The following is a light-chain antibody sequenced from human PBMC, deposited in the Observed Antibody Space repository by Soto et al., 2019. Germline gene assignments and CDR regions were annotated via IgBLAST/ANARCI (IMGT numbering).Light chain of an antibody. Sequence: QSVLTQPASVSGSPGQSITISCTGTSSDVGGYNYVSWYQLHPGKAPKLILYEVTNRPSGVSDRFSGSKSGNTASLTISGLQAEDEADYSCSSYTSSTAYVFGTGTKV. CDR2: EVT. J-gene: IGLJ1*01. CDR1: SSDVGGYNY. CDR3: SSYTSSTAYV. V-gene: IGLV2-14*01.